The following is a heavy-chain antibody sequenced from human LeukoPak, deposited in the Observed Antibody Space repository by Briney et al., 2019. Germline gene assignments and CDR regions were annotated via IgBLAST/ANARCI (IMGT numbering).Heavy chain of an antibody. J-gene: IGHJ4*02. CDR1: GFTPSSYW. Sequence: AGSLRLSCAASGFTPSSYWMHWVRQAPGKGLVRDSRINTDGSSTTYADSVKGRFTTSRDNAKNKLYLQMNRLRDDDTAVYFCASGAQGSSWIVYWGQGTLVTVSS. V-gene: IGHV3-74*01. D-gene: IGHD6-13*01. CDR2: INTDGSST. CDR3: ASGAQGSSWIVY.